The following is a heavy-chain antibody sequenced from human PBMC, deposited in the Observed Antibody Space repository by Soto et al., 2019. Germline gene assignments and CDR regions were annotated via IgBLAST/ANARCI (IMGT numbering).Heavy chain of an antibody. CDR1: GFTFSSYD. J-gene: IGHJ6*03. Sequence: GSLRLSCAASGFTFSSYDMHWVRQATGKGLEWVSAIGTAGDTYYPGSVKGRFTISRENAKNSLYLQMNSLRAGDTAVYYCARDLQSGYGGYMDVWGKGTTVTVSS. CDR2: IGTAGDT. D-gene: IGHD5-12*01. CDR3: ARDLQSGYGGYMDV. V-gene: IGHV3-13*01.